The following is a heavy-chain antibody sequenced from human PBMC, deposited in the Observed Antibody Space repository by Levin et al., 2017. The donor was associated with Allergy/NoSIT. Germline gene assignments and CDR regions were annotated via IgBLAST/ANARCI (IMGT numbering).Heavy chain of an antibody. V-gene: IGHV4-30-4*01. D-gene: IGHD3-10*01. CDR1: GGSISSGDYY. Sequence: SQTLSLTCTVSGGSISSGDYYWSWIRQPPGKGLEWIGYIYYSGSTYYNPSLKSRVTISVDTSKNQFSLKLSSVTAADTAVYYCASSRARITMVRGEGPGRAFDIWGQGTMVTVSS. CDR3: ASSRARITMVRGEGPGRAFDI. CDR2: IYYSGST. J-gene: IGHJ3*02.